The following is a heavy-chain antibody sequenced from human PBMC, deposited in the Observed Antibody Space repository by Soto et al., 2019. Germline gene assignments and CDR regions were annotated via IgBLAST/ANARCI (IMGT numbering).Heavy chain of an antibody. V-gene: IGHV1-8*01. J-gene: IGHJ3*02. Sequence: QVQLVQSGAEVKKPGASVKVSCKASGYTFTSYDINWVRQATGQGLEWMGWMNPNSGNTGYAQKFQGRVTMTRNTSISTAYMELSSLRSEDTAVYYRARGNPVLRFLEWLLLGAFDIWGQGTMVTVSS. CDR2: MNPNSGNT. CDR1: GYTFTSYD. CDR3: ARGNPVLRFLEWLLLGAFDI. D-gene: IGHD3-3*01.